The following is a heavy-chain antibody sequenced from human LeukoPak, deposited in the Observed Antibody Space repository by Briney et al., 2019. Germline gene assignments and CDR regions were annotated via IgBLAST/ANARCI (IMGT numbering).Heavy chain of an antibody. V-gene: IGHV4-38-2*01. Sequence: SSVTLSLTCAFSGYSISSGYYWGWIRQPPGKGLEWIGSIYHSGSTYYNPYLKSRVTISVDTTNNQFSLKLSSVPAADAAVYYCATLPFPNWDTDYDYWGQGTLVTVSS. D-gene: IGHD7-27*01. CDR3: ATLPFPNWDTDYDY. CDR2: IYHSGST. J-gene: IGHJ4*02. CDR1: GYSISSGYY.